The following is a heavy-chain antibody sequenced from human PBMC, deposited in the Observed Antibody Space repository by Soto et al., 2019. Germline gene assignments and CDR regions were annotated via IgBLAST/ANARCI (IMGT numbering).Heavy chain of an antibody. Sequence: HPGGSLRLSCAASGFTFSIYGMHWVRHAPGKGLEWVAVISSDGSNTYYADYVKGRFTISRDNSKNTLYLQMNSLRAEDTAVYYCASSGSYSCHRAEYFQHWGQGTLVTVSS. CDR3: ASSGSYSCHRAEYFQH. V-gene: IGHV3-30*03. J-gene: IGHJ1*01. CDR1: GFTFSIYG. D-gene: IGHD3-10*01. CDR2: ISSDGSNT.